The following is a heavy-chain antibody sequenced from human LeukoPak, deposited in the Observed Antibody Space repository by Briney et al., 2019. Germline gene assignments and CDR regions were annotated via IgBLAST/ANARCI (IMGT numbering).Heavy chain of an antibody. D-gene: IGHD3-10*01. J-gene: IGHJ4*02. V-gene: IGHV3-15*01. CDR3: TTDLSWGITTVRGDY. CDR1: GFTFSNAW. CDR2: IKSKTDGGTT. Sequence: PGGSLRLSCAASGFTFSNAWMSWVRQAPGKGLEWVGRIKSKTDGGTTDYAAPVKGRFTISRDDSKNTLYLQMNSLKTEDTAVYYCTTDLSWGITTVRGDYWGQGTLVTVSS.